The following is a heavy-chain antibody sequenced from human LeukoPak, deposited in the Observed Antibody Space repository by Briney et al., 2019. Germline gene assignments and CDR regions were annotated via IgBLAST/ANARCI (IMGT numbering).Heavy chain of an antibody. CDR3: ARGPTIDYDILTGYYYFDY. CDR2: INHSGTT. CDR1: RGSFGGYY. Sequence: SETLSLTCAVYRGSFGGYYWTWIRQSPGKGLEWIGEINHSGTTNYNPSLKSRVTISIDTSKNQFSLKLSSVTAADTAVYYCARGPTIDYDILTGYYYFDYWGQGTQVTVSS. D-gene: IGHD3-9*01. V-gene: IGHV4-34*01. J-gene: IGHJ4*02.